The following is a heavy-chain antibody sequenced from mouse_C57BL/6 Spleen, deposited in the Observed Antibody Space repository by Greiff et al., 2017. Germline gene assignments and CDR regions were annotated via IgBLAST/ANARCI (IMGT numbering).Heavy chain of an antibody. J-gene: IGHJ2*01. V-gene: IGHV5-17*01. CDR2: ISSGSSTI. Sequence: EVKLVESGGGLVKPGGSLKLSCAASGFTFSDYGMHWVRQAPEKGLEWVAYISSGSSTIYYADTVKGRFTISRDNAKNTLFLQMTSLRSEDTAMYYCARAWFYYFDYWGQGTTLTVSS. CDR3: ARAWFYYFDY. D-gene: IGHD2-2*01. CDR1: GFTFSDYG.